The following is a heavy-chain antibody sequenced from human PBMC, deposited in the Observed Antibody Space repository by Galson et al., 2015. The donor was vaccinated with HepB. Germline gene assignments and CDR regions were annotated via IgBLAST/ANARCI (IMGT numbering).Heavy chain of an antibody. J-gene: IGHJ6*02. Sequence: SLRLSCAASGFTFSSYWTSWVRQAPGKGLEWVANIKQDGSEKYYVDSVKGRFTISRDNAKNSLYLQMNSLRAEDTAVYYCAREPIAAAERGDYYGMDVWGQGTTVTVSS. V-gene: IGHV3-7*01. CDR3: AREPIAAAERGDYYGMDV. CDR2: IKQDGSEK. D-gene: IGHD6-13*01. CDR1: GFTFSSYW.